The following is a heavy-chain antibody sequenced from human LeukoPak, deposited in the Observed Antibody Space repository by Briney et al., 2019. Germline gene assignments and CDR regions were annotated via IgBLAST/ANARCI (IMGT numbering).Heavy chain of an antibody. CDR3: ASPSQVVAAIKGAFDI. D-gene: IGHD2-15*01. V-gene: IGHV1-69*13. CDR2: IIPIFGTA. J-gene: IGHJ3*02. Sequence: GASVKVSCKASGGTFSSYAISWVRQAPGQGLEWMGGIIPIFGTANYAQKFQGRVTITADGSTSTAYMELSSLRSEDTAVYYCASPSQVVAAIKGAFDIWGQGTMVTVSS. CDR1: GGTFSSYA.